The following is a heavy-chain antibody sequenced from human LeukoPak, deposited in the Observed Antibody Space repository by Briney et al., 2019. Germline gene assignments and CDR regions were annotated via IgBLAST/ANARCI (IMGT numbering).Heavy chain of an antibody. D-gene: IGHD3-10*01. CDR3: TTYVLLWFGDSDFIDY. CDR2: IRSKAYGGTT. J-gene: IGHJ4*02. CDR1: GFTFGDYA. Sequence: PGRSLRLSCTASGFTFGDYAMSWVRQAPGKGLEWVGFIRSKAYGGTTEYAASVKGRFTISRDDSKSIAYLQMNSLKTEDTAVYYCTTYVLLWFGDSDFIDYWGQGPLVTVSS. V-gene: IGHV3-49*04.